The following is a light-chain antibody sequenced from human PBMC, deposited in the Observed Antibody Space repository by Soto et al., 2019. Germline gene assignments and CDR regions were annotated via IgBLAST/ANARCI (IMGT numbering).Light chain of an antibody. CDR3: QHYNSYAEA. CDR1: QTICSW. CDR2: KAS. J-gene: IGKJ1*01. V-gene: IGKV1-5*03. Sequence: DIQMTQSPSTLSGSVGDRVTITCRASQTICSWLAWYQRKPGKAAKLLIYKASTLKSGVPSRLSGSGSRTGFSLPIRSLQPDDFATYYCQHYNSYAEALGQGTKVELK.